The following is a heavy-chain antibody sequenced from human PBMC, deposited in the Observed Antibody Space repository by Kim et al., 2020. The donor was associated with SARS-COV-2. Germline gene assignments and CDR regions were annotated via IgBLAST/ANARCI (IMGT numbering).Heavy chain of an antibody. CDR2: IIPIFGTA. D-gene: IGHD6-19*01. Sequence: SVKVSCKASGGTFSSYAISWVRQAPGQGLEWMGGIIPIFGTANYAQKFQGRVTITADESTSTAYMELSSLRSEDTAVYYCARDGRSVEMADKGGWFDPWGQGTLVTVSS. J-gene: IGHJ5*02. CDR3: ARDGRSVEMADKGGWFDP. CDR1: GGTFSSYA. V-gene: IGHV1-69*13.